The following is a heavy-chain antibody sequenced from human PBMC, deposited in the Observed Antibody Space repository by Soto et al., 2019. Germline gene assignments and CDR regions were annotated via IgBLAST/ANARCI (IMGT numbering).Heavy chain of an antibody. Sequence: QVQLVQSGAEEKKPGASVKVSCKASGYTFTGYAMHWVRQAPGQRLEWMGWINAGNGNTKYSQKFQGRVTITRDTSASDAHMELSSLRSEDTAVYSCARAVAVAADFDYWGQGTLVTVSS. D-gene: IGHD6-19*01. CDR3: ARAVAVAADFDY. V-gene: IGHV1-3*05. J-gene: IGHJ4*02. CDR1: GYTFTGYA. CDR2: INAGNGNT.